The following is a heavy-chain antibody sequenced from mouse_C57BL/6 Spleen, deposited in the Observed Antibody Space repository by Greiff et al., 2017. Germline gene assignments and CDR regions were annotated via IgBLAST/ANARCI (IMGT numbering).Heavy chain of an antibody. CDR2: IGPEDGET. J-gene: IGHJ4*01. CDR1: GFNIKDYY. Sequence: EVQLQQSGAELVKPGASVKLSCTASGFNIKDYYMHWVKQRTEQGLEWIGRIGPEDGETKYAPKFPGKATITADTSSNTAYLQLSSLTSEDTAVYYCAGSNLLDYWGQGTSVTVSS. CDR3: AGSNLLDY. V-gene: IGHV14-2*01. D-gene: IGHD2-5*01.